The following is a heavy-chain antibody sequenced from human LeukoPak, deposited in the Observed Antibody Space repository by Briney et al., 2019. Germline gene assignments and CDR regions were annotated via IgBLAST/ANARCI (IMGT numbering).Heavy chain of an antibody. Sequence: SETVSLTCTVSGGSISSSSYYWGWIRQPPGKGLEWIGSIYYSGSTYYNPSLKSRVTISVDTSKNQFSLKLSSVTAADTAVYYCARILAARPRYFDYWGQGTLVTVSS. D-gene: IGHD6-6*01. CDR3: ARILAARPRYFDY. CDR2: IYYSGST. V-gene: IGHV4-39*01. CDR1: GGSISSSSYY. J-gene: IGHJ4*02.